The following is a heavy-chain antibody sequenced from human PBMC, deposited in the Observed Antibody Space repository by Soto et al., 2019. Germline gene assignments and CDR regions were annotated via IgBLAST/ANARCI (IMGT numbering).Heavy chain of an antibody. D-gene: IGHD6-13*01. Sequence: GGSLSLSCAASGFTFSSYSMNWVRQAPGKGLEWVSSISSSSSYIYYADSVKGRFTISRDNAKNTLYLQMNSLRAEDTAVYYCARGGIAAAGTNWFDPWGQGTLVTV. V-gene: IGHV3-21*01. CDR3: ARGGIAAAGTNWFDP. CDR1: GFTFSSYS. J-gene: IGHJ5*02. CDR2: ISSSSSYI.